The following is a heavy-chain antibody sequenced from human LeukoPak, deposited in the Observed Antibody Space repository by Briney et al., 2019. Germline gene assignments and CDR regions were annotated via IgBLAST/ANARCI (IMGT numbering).Heavy chain of an antibody. J-gene: IGHJ4*02. CDR2: IKSKTEGETI. CDR3: AGEALAVAEDY. V-gene: IGHV3-15*01. D-gene: IGHD6-19*01. Sequence: GGSLRLSCAASGFTFSNTWMSWVRQAPGKGLEWVARIKSKTEGETIDYSAPVKGRFTISRDNSKNTLYLQMNSLRAEDTAVYYCAGEALAVAEDYWGQGTLVTVSS. CDR1: GFTFSNTW.